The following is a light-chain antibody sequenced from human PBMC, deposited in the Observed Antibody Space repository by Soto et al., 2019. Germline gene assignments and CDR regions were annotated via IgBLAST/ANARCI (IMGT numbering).Light chain of an antibody. CDR2: AAS. CDR1: QDIRSW. J-gene: IGKJ4*01. CDR3: QQANSFPLT. V-gene: IGKV1D-12*01. Sequence: DIQMTQSPSSVSASVGNRVTITCRASQDIRSWLSWYQQKPGTAPRLLIYAASTLQSGVPSRFRGSGSGTDFTLTITSLQPEDFATYYCQQANSFPLTFGGGTKVEIK.